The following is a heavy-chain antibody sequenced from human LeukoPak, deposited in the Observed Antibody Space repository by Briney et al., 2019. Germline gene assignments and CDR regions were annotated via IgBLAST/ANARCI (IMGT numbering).Heavy chain of an antibody. CDR3: AKDDDYYDSGVYYYLGRD. V-gene: IGHV3-30*04. D-gene: IGHD3-22*01. CDR1: GFTFSSYA. J-gene: IGHJ4*02. CDR2: ISYDGSNK. Sequence: GRSLRLSCAASGFTFSSYAMHWVRQAPGKGLEWVAVISYDGSNKYYADSVKGRFTISRDNSKNTLYLQMNSLRAEDTAVYFCAKDDDYYDSGVYYYLGRDWGQGTLVTVSS.